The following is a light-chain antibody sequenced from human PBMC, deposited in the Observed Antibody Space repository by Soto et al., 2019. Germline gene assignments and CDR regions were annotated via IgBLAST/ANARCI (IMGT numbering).Light chain of an antibody. CDR2: GAS. CDR3: QQYGSSPET. Sequence: ELVLTQSAGTLSLSPGERATLSCRASQSVSSSYLAWYQQKPGQAPRLLIYGASSRATGIPDRFSGSGSGTDFTLTISRLEPEDFAVYYCQQYGSSPETFGQGTKVDIK. CDR1: QSVSSSY. J-gene: IGKJ1*01. V-gene: IGKV3-20*01.